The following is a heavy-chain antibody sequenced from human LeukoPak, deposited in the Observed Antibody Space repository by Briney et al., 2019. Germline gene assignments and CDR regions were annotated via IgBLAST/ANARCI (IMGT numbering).Heavy chain of an antibody. CDR3: ARERRPLGTLIVLVDFDP. CDR2: INPNSGGT. Sequence: ASVKVSCKASGYTFTGYYMHWVRQAPGQGLEWMGWINPNSGGTNYAQKLQGRVTMTRDTSISTAYMELSRLRSDDTAVYYCARERRPLGTLIVLVDFDPWGQGTLVTVSS. CDR1: GYTFTGYY. V-gene: IGHV1-2*02. D-gene: IGHD3-22*01. J-gene: IGHJ5*02.